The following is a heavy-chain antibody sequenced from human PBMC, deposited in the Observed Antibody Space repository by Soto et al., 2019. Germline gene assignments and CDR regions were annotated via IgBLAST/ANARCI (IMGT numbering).Heavy chain of an antibody. Sequence: ASVKVSCKASGYTFTSYGISWVRQAPGQGLEWMGWISAYNGNTNYAQKLQGRVTMTTDTSTSTAYMELRSLRSDDTAVYYCARYRYYYDSSGYYLIDYWGQGTLVTVSS. D-gene: IGHD3-22*01. J-gene: IGHJ4*02. CDR3: ARYRYYYDSSGYYLIDY. CDR2: ISAYNGNT. CDR1: GYTFTSYG. V-gene: IGHV1-18*01.